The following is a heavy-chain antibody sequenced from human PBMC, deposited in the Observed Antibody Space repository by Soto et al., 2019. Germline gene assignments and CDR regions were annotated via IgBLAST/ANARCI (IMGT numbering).Heavy chain of an antibody. V-gene: IGHV3-30*18. J-gene: IGHJ3*02. CDR3: AKNLERAYDDFDI. CDR2: ISYDGSNK. D-gene: IGHD1-1*01. Sequence: HPGGSLRLSCAASGFTFSSYGMHWVRQAPGKGLEWVAVISYDGSNKYYADSVKGRFTISRDNSKNTLYLQMNSLRAEDTAVYYCAKNLERAYDDFDIWGQGTMVTVSS. CDR1: GFTFSSYG.